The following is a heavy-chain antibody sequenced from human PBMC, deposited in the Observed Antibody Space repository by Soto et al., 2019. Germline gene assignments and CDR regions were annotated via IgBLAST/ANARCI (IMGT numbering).Heavy chain of an antibody. D-gene: IGHD5-18*01. V-gene: IGHV3-48*03. CDR3: ARLFGYSYGSLPQH. J-gene: IGHJ1*01. Sequence: GGSRRLSCAASGFTFSSYEMNWGRQAPGKGLEWVSYISSSGSTIYYADSVKGRFTISRDNAKNALYLQMNSLRAEATAVYYCARLFGYSYGSLPQHCGQGTLVTVSS. CDR2: ISSSGSTI. CDR1: GFTFSSYE.